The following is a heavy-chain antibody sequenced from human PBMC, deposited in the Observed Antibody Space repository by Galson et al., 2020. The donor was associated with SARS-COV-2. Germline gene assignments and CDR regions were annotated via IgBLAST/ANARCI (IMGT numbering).Heavy chain of an antibody. CDR2: FTHSGSS. Sequence: SETLSLTCAVYGGSFSDSYWTWIRQPPGKGLEWIGEFTHSGSSNYNPSLKSRVAISVDTSRSQFSLRLSSVTAADTAVYYCVRPTLGFYYYYIDVWGAGTTVTVSS. J-gene: IGHJ6*03. CDR1: GGSFSDSY. V-gene: IGHV4-34*01. D-gene: IGHD7-27*01. CDR3: VRPTLGFYYYYIDV.